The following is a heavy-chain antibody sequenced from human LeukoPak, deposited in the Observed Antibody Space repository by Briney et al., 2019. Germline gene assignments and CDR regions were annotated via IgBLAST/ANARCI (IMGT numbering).Heavy chain of an antibody. CDR3: ARRIAAAGHFDY. CDR1: GYTFTSYY. D-gene: IGHD6-13*01. Sequence: GASVKVSCKASGYTFTSYYMHWVRQAPGQGLEWMGIINPSGGSTSYAQKFQGRVTMTRDTSTSTVYMELSSLRSEDTAVFYRARRIAAAGHFDYWGQGTLVTVSS. CDR2: INPSGGST. V-gene: IGHV1-46*01. J-gene: IGHJ4*02.